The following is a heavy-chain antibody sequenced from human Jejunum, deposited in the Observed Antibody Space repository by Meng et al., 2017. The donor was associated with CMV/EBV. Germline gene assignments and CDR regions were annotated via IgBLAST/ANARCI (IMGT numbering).Heavy chain of an antibody. CDR3: AKDVGY. CDR2: IEHDGSNK. CDR1: GFTFSNYG. V-gene: IGHV3-30*02. Sequence: VESGGGVVQTGGSLRLSCAASGFTFSNYGIHWVRQAPGKGLEWVAFIEHDGSNKYYADSVKGRFTISRDNSKNTLYLQMNSLRVEDTAVYYCAKDVGYWGQGTLVTVSS. D-gene: IGHD1-26*01. J-gene: IGHJ4*02.